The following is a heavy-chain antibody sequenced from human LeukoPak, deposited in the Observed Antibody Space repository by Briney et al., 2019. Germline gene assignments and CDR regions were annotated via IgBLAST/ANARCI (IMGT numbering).Heavy chain of an antibody. J-gene: IGHJ4*02. Sequence: SQTLSLTCAISGDSVSSKTATWNWIRQSPPRGLEWLGRTYFRSKWYYDYAMSVKGRVTINPDTSKNHFSLHLDSVTPEDTAVYYCARDHWYDILSFDYWGQGTLVTVSS. D-gene: IGHD3-9*01. CDR2: TYFRSKWYY. CDR1: GDSVSSKTAT. CDR3: ARDHWYDILSFDY. V-gene: IGHV6-1*01.